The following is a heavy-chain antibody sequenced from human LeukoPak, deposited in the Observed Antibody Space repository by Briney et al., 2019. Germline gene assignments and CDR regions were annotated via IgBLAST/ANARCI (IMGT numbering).Heavy chain of an antibody. D-gene: IGHD3-10*01. CDR3: AKEGTPQVSTWYDL. Sequence: PGGSLRLSCSVSGFTLSPYGMHWVRQAPGKGLEWVAVISYEGGTQHYADSVKGRFIISRDNPRNTLYLQVNILRTEDTAVYYCAKEGTPQVSTWYDLWGQGTQVIVSS. CDR1: GFTLSPYG. CDR2: ISYEGGTQ. V-gene: IGHV3-30*18. J-gene: IGHJ5*02.